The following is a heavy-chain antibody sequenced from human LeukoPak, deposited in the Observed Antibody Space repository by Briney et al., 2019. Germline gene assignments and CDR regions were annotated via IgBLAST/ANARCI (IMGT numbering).Heavy chain of an antibody. J-gene: IGHJ4*02. V-gene: IGHV4-39*01. CDR1: GGSLSSSSYY. CDR2: IYYSGST. CDR3: ARLTPVYSSGWGHYFDY. D-gene: IGHD6-19*01. Sequence: PSETLSLTCTVSGGSLSSSSYYWGWIRQPPGKGLEWIGSIYYSGSTYYNPSLKSRVTISVDTSKNQFSLKLSSVTAADTAVYYCARLTPVYSSGWGHYFDYWGQGTLVTVSS.